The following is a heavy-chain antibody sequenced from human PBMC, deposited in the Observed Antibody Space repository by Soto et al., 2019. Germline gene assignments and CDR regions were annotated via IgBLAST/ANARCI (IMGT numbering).Heavy chain of an antibody. J-gene: IGHJ4*02. CDR2: IYYSGTA. CDR1: GGSITNYY. D-gene: IGHD3-3*01. Sequence: PSETLSLTCTVSGGSITNYYWSWIRQPPGKGLEWIGCIYYSGTANYNPSLRSRVTISLDTSKSQLSLKLNSVTAADTAVYYCARTLGEVLFDYWGQGILVTVS. CDR3: ARTLGEVLFDY. V-gene: IGHV4-59*08.